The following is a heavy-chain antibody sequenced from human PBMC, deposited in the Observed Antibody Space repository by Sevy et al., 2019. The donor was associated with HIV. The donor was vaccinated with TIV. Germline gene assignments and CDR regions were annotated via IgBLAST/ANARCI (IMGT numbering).Heavy chain of an antibody. CDR3: ARDRGCSGGSCYSGGWFDP. D-gene: IGHD2-15*01. V-gene: IGHV3-53*01. CDR1: GFTVSSNY. CDR2: IYSGGST. J-gene: IGHJ5*02. Sequence: PGGSLRLSCAASGFTVSSNYMSWVRQAPGKGLEWVSVIYSGGSTYYADSVKGRFTISRDNSKNTLYLQMNSLRAEDTAVYYCARDRGCSGGSCYSGGWFDPWGQGTLVTVSS.